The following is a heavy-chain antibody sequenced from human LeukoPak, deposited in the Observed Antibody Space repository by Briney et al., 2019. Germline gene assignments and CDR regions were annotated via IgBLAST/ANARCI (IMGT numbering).Heavy chain of an antibody. CDR1: GFTFEDYA. CDR3: AKNPGEYYGYYVDY. D-gene: IGHD4-17*01. Sequence: GGSLRLSCAASGFTFEDYAMHWVRQPPGKGLEWVSLISGDGTRRKYVDSVKGRFTISRDNSKHSLYLQMDSLRTEDTAVYYCAKNPGEYYGYYVDYWGQGTLVTVSS. V-gene: IGHV3-43*02. J-gene: IGHJ4*02. CDR2: ISGDGTRR.